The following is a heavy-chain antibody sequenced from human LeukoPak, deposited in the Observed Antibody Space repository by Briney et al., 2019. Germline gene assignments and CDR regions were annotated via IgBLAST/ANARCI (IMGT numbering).Heavy chain of an antibody. D-gene: IGHD3-3*01. V-gene: IGHV3-23*01. CDR3: AKDVLEWLWYFDY. CDR2: ISGSGGST. J-gene: IGHJ4*02. CDR1: GFTFNSYA. Sequence: GGSLRLSCAASGFTFNSYAMSWVRQAPGKGLEWVSAISGSGGSTYYADSVKGRFTISRDNSKNTLYLQMNSLRAEDTAVYYCAKDVLEWLWYFDYWGQGTLVTVSS.